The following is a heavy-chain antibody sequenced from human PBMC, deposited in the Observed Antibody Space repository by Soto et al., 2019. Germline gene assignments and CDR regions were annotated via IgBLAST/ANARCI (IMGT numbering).Heavy chain of an antibody. CDR2: INHSGST. CDR1: GGSFSGYY. Sequence: QVQLQQWGAGLLKPSETLSLTCAVYGGSFSGYYWSWIRQPPGKGLEWIGEINHSGSTNYNPSLKSRVTISVDTSKNQFSLKLSSVTAADTAVYYCARVPVDYGDYVYWFDPGGQGTLVTVSS. D-gene: IGHD4-17*01. V-gene: IGHV4-34*01. J-gene: IGHJ5*02. CDR3: ARVPVDYGDYVYWFDP.